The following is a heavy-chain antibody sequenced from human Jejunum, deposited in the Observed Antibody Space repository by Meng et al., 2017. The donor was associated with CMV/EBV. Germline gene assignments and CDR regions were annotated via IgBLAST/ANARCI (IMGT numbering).Heavy chain of an antibody. CDR3: ASTTHMKYYFDY. CDR2: ISYTGST. V-gene: IGHV4-59*13. CDR1: GGSIGNYF. D-gene: IGHD1-1*01. J-gene: IGHJ4*02. Sequence: CTVSGGSIGNYFLPWIRQPPGKGLKWIGYISYTGSTNYNPSLKSRVTISMDTSKNQFSLKLSSVTAADTALYYCASTTHMKYYFDYWGQGTLVTVSS.